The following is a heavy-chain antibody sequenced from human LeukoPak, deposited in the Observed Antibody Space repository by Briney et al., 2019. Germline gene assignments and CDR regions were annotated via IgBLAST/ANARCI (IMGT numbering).Heavy chain of an antibody. CDR2: IRSDGSNK. CDR1: GFSFSGYG. V-gene: IGHV3-30*02. J-gene: IGHJ4*02. Sequence: GGSLRLSCAASGFSFSGYGMHWVRQGPGKGLEWVAFIRSDGSNKYYADSVKGRFTVSRDNSKKTLYLQMNSLRGEDTAVYYCAKDHCSRCSEDDYLDYWGQGTLVTVSS. D-gene: IGHD2-15*01. CDR3: AKDHCSRCSEDDYLDY.